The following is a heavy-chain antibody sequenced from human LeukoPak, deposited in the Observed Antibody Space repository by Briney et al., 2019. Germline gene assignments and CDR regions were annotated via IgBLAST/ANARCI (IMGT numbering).Heavy chain of an antibody. Sequence: PSETLSLTCAVYGGSFSGYYWSWIRQPPGKGLEWIGEINHSGGTNYNPSLKSRVTISVDTSKNQFSLKLSSVTAADTAVYYCARVRYDILLGTGDFDYWGQGTLVTVSS. CDR2: INHSGGT. CDR3: ARVRYDILLGTGDFDY. CDR1: GGSFSGYY. V-gene: IGHV4-34*01. D-gene: IGHD3-9*01. J-gene: IGHJ4*02.